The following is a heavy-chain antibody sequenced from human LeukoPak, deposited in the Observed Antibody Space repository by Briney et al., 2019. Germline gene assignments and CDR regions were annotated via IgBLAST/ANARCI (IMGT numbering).Heavy chain of an antibody. V-gene: IGHV4-59*01. D-gene: IGHD2-2*01. CDR2: IYYSGST. J-gene: IGHJ5*02. CDR3: ARTSTDMERGYNWFDP. CDR1: GGSISSYY. Sequence: TETLSLTCTVSGGSISSYYWSWIRQPPGKGLEWIGYIYYSGSTNYNPSLKSRVTISVDTSKNQFSLKLSSVTAADTAVYYCARTSTDMERGYNWFDPWGQGILATVSS.